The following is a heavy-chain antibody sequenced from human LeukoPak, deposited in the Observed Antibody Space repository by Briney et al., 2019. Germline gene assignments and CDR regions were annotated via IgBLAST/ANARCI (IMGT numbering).Heavy chain of an antibody. J-gene: IGHJ4*02. CDR1: GIRFSDFY. Sequence: RGSLRLSCAASGIRFSDFYMSRMRQAPGKGLEWISFISSNGNIIHYADSAKGRFTISRDNAKNSLYLHMDSLRVEDTATYYCASGGRAYNFWGPGTAVTVSS. CDR2: ISSNGNII. V-gene: IGHV3-11*01. D-gene: IGHD1-14*01. CDR3: ASGGRAYNF.